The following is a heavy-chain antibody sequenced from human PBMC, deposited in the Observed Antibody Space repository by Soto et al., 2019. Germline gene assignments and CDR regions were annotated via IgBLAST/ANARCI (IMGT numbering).Heavy chain of an antibody. D-gene: IGHD3-9*01. J-gene: IGHJ5*02. CDR2: ISYDGSNK. Sequence: GGSLRLSCAASGFTFSSYAMHWVRQAPGKGLEWVAVISYDGSNKYYADSVKGRFTISRDNSKNTLYLQMNSLRAEDTAVYYCARGRDDSEPGVWFDPWGQGTLVTVSS. V-gene: IGHV3-30-3*01. CDR3: ARGRDDSEPGVWFDP. CDR1: GFTFSSYA.